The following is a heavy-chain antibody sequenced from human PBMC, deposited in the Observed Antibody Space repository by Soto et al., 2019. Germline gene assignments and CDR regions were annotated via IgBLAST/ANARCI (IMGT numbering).Heavy chain of an antibody. CDR1: GGSFSGYY. CDR3: ARGLKGYCSGGSCYGRNYYYGMDV. Sequence: SETLSLTCAVYGGSFSGYYWSWIRQPPGKGLEWIGEINHSGSTNYNPSLKSRVTISVDTSKNQFSLKLSSVTAADTAVYYCARGLKGYCSGGSCYGRNYYYGMDVWGQGTTVTVS. J-gene: IGHJ6*02. V-gene: IGHV4-34*01. CDR2: INHSGST. D-gene: IGHD2-15*01.